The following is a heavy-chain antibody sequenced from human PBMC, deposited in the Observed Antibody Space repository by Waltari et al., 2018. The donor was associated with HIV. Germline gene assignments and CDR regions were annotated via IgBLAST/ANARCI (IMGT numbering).Heavy chain of an antibody. Sequence: QVQLMHSGTEVKKPGASVKVSCKAAGYPFTQYGISGVRQAPGQGLEWMGWTSTYNHNTNYAREFQRRSTLTNDTSTSTVYMELMSLTSDDTAVYYCAREGFCRGGRCCAGAVNIWGQWTLVTVSS. J-gene: IGHJ3*02. CDR1: GYPFTQYG. D-gene: IGHD2-15*01. CDR3: AREGFCRGGRCCAGAVNI. V-gene: IGHV1-18*04. CDR2: TSTYNHNT.